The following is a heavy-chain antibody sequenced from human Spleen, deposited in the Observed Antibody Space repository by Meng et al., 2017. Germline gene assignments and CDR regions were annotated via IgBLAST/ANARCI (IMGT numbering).Heavy chain of an antibody. D-gene: IGHD3-10*01. V-gene: IGHV4-31*03. CDR1: GGSIRSGGYY. Sequence: QVHLQESGPGLVKPSQTLSLTCTVSGGSIRSGGYYWSWIRQHPGKGLEWIGYIYHSGSTYYNPSLKSRLTISIDTSKNQFSLNLNSVTAADTAVYYCVRIYGSGTYWGRGTLVTVSS. CDR2: IYHSGST. J-gene: IGHJ4*02. CDR3: VRIYGSGTY.